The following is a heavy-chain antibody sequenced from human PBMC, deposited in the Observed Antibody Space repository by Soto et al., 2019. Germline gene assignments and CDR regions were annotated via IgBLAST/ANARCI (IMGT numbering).Heavy chain of an antibody. V-gene: IGHV4-34*01. Sequence: SETLSLTCAVYGGSISGYYWSWIRQPPGKGLEWIGEINHSGSTNYNPSLKSRVTISVDTSKNQFSLKLSSVTAADTAVYYCARESYYYDSSGYSHVGNNWFDPWGQGTLVTVSS. J-gene: IGHJ5*02. CDR2: INHSGST. D-gene: IGHD3-22*01. CDR3: ARESYYYDSSGYSHVGNNWFDP. CDR1: GGSISGYY.